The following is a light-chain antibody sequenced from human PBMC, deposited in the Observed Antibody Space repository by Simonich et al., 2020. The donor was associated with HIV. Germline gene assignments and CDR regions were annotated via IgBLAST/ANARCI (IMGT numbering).Light chain of an antibody. CDR2: KAS. CDR3: QQYNNWPLTWT. J-gene: IGKJ1*01. V-gene: IGKV1-5*03. CDR1: QSISTW. Sequence: DIQMTQSPSSLSASVGDRVTITCRASQSISTWLAWYQQKPGKAPKLLIYKASSLESRVPSRFSGSGSGTEFTLTISSLQSEDFAIYYCQQYNNWPLTWTFGQGTKVEIK.